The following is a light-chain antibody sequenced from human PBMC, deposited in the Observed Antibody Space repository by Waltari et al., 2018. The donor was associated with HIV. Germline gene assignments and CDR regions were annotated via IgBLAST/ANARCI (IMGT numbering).Light chain of an antibody. V-gene: IGKV4-1*01. CDR2: WAS. CDR3: QQYYTTPQT. J-gene: IGKJ2*01. Sequence: DIVMTQSPDSLAVSPGARATINCKSTQSVLYSSNNKNFLAWYQQKPGQPPKLLIYWASTRESGVPDRFSGSGSGTDFTLTISSLQAEDVAVYYCQQYYTTPQTFGQGTKLEIK. CDR1: QSVLYSSNNKNF.